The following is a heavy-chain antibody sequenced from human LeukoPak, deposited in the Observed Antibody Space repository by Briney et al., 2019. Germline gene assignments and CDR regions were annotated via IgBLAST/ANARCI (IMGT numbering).Heavy chain of an antibody. CDR3: ATAGYSSSSSLGYYYMDV. V-gene: IGHV1-24*01. J-gene: IGHJ6*03. Sequence: SVKVSCKVSGYTLTELSMHWLRPAPGKGLEWMGGFDPEDSETIYAQKFRGRVTMTEDTSTDTAYMELSSLRSEDAAVYYCATAGYSSSSSLGYYYMDVWGKGTTVTVSS. CDR2: FDPEDSET. CDR1: GYTLTELS. D-gene: IGHD6-6*01.